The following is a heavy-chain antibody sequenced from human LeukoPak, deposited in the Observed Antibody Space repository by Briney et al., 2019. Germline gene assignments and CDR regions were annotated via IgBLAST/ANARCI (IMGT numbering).Heavy chain of an antibody. V-gene: IGHV4-39*07. CDR3: ARVNSIRNTQIIDY. J-gene: IGHJ4*02. Sequence: SETLSLTCTVSGGSISSSSYYWGWIRQPPGKGLEWIGSIYYSGSTYYNPSLKSRVTISVDTSKNQFSLNLTSVTAADTAVYYCARVNSIRNTQIIDYWGQGTLVTVSS. CDR1: GGSISSSSYY. D-gene: IGHD2/OR15-2a*01. CDR2: IYYSGST.